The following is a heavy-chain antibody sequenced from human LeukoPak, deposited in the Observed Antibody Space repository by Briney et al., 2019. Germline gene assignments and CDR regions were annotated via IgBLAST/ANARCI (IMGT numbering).Heavy chain of an antibody. J-gene: IGHJ4*02. CDR3: ARDRDIAVAGIDY. V-gene: IGHV1-2*02. Sequence: ASVKVFYKASGYTFTGYYMHWVRQAPAQGLEWMGWINPNSGGTNYAQKFQGRVTMTRDTSISTAYMELSRLRSDDTAVYYCARDRDIAVAGIDYWGQGTLVTVSS. D-gene: IGHD6-19*01. CDR2: INPNSGGT. CDR1: GYTFTGYY.